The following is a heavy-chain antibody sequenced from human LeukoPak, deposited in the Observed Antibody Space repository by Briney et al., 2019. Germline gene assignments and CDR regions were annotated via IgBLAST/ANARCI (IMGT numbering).Heavy chain of an antibody. J-gene: IGHJ4*02. D-gene: IGHD6-19*01. CDR3: ARQVGSGSV. CDR2: IKQDGSEK. V-gene: IGHV3-7*03. Sequence: PGGSLRLSCAASGFTFTSYWMSWVRQAPGKGLEWVASIKQDGSEKYYVDSVKGRFTISRDNAKNSLNLQMNSLRAEDTAVYYCARQVGSGSVWGQGTLVTVSS. CDR1: GFTFTSYW.